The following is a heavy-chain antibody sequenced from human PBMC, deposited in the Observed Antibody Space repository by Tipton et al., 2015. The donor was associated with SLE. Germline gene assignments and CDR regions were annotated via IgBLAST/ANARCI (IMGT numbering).Heavy chain of an antibody. D-gene: IGHD3-22*01. V-gene: IGHV3-73*01. CDR1: GFTFSGSA. CDR3: AAGYYDSRGYYVY. Sequence: LSLTCAASGFTFSGSAMHWVRQASGKGLEWVGRIRTKANNYATAYGASVTGRFTVSRDDSENTAYLQMNSLQTEDTAVYYCAAGYYDSRGYYVYWGQGILVTVSS. J-gene: IGHJ4*02. CDR2: IRTKANNYAT.